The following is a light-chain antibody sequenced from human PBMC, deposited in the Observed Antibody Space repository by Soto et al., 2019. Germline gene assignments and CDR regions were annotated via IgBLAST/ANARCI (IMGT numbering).Light chain of an antibody. Sequence: IQLTQSPSSLSASVGDRVTITCRASQGISSDLACYQQKPGKAPNLLIYDASTLQSGVPSRFSGSGSGTDFTLTISSLQPEDFASYYCQQLNSYPITFGQGTRLEIK. CDR1: QGISSD. V-gene: IGKV1-9*01. J-gene: IGKJ5*01. CDR3: QQLNSYPIT. CDR2: DAS.